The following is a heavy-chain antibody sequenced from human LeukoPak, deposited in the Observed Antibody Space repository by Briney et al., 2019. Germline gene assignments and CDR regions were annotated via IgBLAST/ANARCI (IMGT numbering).Heavy chain of an antibody. D-gene: IGHD2-21*02. V-gene: IGHV3-21*01. J-gene: IGHJ4*02. CDR2: IGSVSTYI. CDR1: GFTFSSYS. CDR3: ARDTAYCVGDCYIDY. Sequence: GGSLRLSCAASGFTFSSYSMNWVRQAPGKGLEWVSSIGSVSTYIYYGDSVKGRFTISRDNAKNSLYLQMNSLRADDTAVYYCARDTAYCVGDCYIDYWGQGTLVTVSS.